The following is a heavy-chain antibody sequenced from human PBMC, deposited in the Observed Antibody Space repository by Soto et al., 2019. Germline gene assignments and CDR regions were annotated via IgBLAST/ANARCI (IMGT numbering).Heavy chain of an antibody. CDR2: TYHRSKWSN. J-gene: IGHJ4*02. V-gene: IGHV6-1*01. CDR3: ARGVMGANMD. Sequence: QIQLQQSGPGLVKPSQTLSLTCAISGDSVSSNSATWNWIRQSTSRGLEWLGRTYHRSKWSNDYAVSVKSLITIHPDPSKNQFSLQLNSVTPEDTAVYYCARGVMGANMDWGQGTLVTVSS. CDR1: GDSVSSNSAT. D-gene: IGHD3-16*01.